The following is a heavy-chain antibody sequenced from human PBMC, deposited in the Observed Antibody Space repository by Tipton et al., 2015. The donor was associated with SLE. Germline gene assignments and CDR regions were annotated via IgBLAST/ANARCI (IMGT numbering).Heavy chain of an antibody. CDR3: ASQGGYSSSWYRNNWFDP. Sequence: TLSLTCTVSNASVRRSSYYWGWIRQPPGKGLEWIGSIYYSGSTYYNPSLKSRVTISVDTSKNQFSLKLSSVTAADTAVYYCASQGGYSSSWYRNNWFDPWGQGTLVTVSS. D-gene: IGHD6-13*01. CDR2: IYYSGST. V-gene: IGHV4-39*07. J-gene: IGHJ5*02. CDR1: NASVRRSSYY.